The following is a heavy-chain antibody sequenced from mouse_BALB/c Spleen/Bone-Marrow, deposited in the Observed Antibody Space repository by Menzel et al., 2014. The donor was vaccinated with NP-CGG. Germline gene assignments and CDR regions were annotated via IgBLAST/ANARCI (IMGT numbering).Heavy chain of an antibody. CDR3: ARALGEGYYYAMDY. CDR1: CYTFTSYW. D-gene: IGHD2-2*01. CDR2: IDPSDSET. J-gene: IGHJ4*01. Sequence: QVQLKQSGAELVKPGAPVKLSCKASCYTFTSYWMNWVKQRPGRGLEWIGRIDPSDSETHYNQKFKDKATLTVDKSSSTAYIQLSSLTSEDSAVYYCARALGEGYYYAMDYWGQGTSVTVSS. V-gene: IGHV1-69*02.